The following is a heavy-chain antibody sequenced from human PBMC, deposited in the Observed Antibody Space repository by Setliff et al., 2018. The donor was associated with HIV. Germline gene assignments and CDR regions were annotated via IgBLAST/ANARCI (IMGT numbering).Heavy chain of an antibody. J-gene: IGHJ6*02. CDR2: IYYTGST. D-gene: IGHD6-19*01. Sequence: KPSETLSLTCTVSGGSMSSYYWSWIRQPPGKGLEWIGSIYYTGSTDYNPSLMSRVTISGDTSKNQFSLKVSSVTAADTAVYYCARPVSKYFYGMDVWGLGTTVTVSS. CDR1: GGSMSSYY. V-gene: IGHV4-59*01. CDR3: ARPVSKYFYGMDV.